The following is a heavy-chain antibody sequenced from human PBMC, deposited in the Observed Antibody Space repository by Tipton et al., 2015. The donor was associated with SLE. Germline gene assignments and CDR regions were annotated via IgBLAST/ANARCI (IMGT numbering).Heavy chain of an antibody. Sequence: QLVQSGPEVKKPGASVKVSCKASGYTFTTYGISWVRQAPGQGLEWMGWISAYNGNTNYAQKLQGRVTMTTDTSTSTAYMELRSLRSDATAVYYCVRDPGIAAAPNWFDPWGQGTLVTVSS. CDR1: GYTFTTYG. CDR3: VRDPGIAAAPNWFDP. CDR2: ISAYNGNT. J-gene: IGHJ5*02. D-gene: IGHD6-13*01. V-gene: IGHV1-18*01.